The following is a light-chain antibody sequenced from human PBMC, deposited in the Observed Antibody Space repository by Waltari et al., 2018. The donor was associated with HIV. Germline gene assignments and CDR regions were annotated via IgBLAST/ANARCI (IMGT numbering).Light chain of an antibody. Sequence: QSVLTQPPSVSAAPGQKVTISCSGSNSNIGNNYVSWYQQLPGTAPKLLIYYNNKRPSGIPDRFSGSKSGTSATLGITGLQTGDEADYYCGTWDSSLSAGVFGGGTKLTVL. V-gene: IGLV1-51*01. CDR3: GTWDSSLSAGV. CDR1: NSNIGNNY. CDR2: YNN. J-gene: IGLJ2*01.